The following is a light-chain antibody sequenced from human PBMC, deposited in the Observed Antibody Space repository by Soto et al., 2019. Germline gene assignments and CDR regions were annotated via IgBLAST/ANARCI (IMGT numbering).Light chain of an antibody. CDR3: AAWDDSLTGYV. CDR2: NNN. V-gene: IGLV1-44*01. Sequence: LTQPPSASGTPGQRVTISCSGGSSNIGTNAVNWYQQLPGTAPKLLIYNNNQRPSGVPDRFSGSKSGTSASLAISGLQSEDEADYYCAAWDDSLTGYVFGTGTRSPS. CDR1: SSNIGTNA. J-gene: IGLJ1*01.